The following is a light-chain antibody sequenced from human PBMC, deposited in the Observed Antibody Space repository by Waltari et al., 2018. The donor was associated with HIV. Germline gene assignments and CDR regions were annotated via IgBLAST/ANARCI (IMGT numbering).Light chain of an antibody. CDR3: QQYYSTPWT. CDR1: QSVLYSSNNKNY. Sequence: DIVMTQSPDSLAGSLGERATINCKSSQSVLYSSNNKNYLAWYQQKPGQPPKLLIYWASTRESGVPDQFSGSGSGTDFTLTISSLQAEDVAVYYCQQYYSTPWTFGQGTKVEIK. V-gene: IGKV4-1*01. J-gene: IGKJ1*01. CDR2: WAS.